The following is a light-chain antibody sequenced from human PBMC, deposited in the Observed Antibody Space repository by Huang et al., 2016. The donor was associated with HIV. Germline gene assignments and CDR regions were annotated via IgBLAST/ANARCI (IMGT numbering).Light chain of an antibody. CDR2: GAS. CDR1: QSVATN. Sequence: EIIMTQSPATLSLSPGEGASLSCRANQSVATNLAWYLHRPGQSPRSRIFGASTRASGLPGRFSGSGSGTQFTLTVSGLQSEDFAVYYCQQYHNWPYTFGQGTKLEI. V-gene: IGKV3-15*01. CDR3: QQYHNWPYT. J-gene: IGKJ2*01.